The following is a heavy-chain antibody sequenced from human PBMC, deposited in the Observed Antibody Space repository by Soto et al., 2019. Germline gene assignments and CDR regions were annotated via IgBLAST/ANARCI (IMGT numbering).Heavy chain of an antibody. J-gene: IGHJ4*02. CDR1: GFTFSSYA. CDR2: ISGSGGST. V-gene: IGHV3-23*01. Sequence: EVQLLESGGGSGQPGGSLRLSCATSGFTFSSYAMNWVPQAPGKGLEWVSAISGSGGSTNYADSVEGRFTISRDNSKNTLYLQMSSLRAEDTAVYYCARAGGIAVPGSHLDYWGQGTLVTVSS. CDR3: ARAGGIAVPGSHLDY. D-gene: IGHD6-19*01.